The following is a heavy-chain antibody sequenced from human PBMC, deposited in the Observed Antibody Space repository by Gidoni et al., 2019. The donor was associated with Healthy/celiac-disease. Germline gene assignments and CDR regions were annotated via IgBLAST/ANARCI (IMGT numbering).Heavy chain of an antibody. J-gene: IGHJ4*02. CDR1: GGSISSYY. Sequence: QVQLQESGPGLVKPSETLSLTCTVSGGSISSYYWSWIRQPPGKGLEWIGYIYYSGSTNYNPALKSRVTISVDTSKNQFSLKLSSVTAADTAVYYCARVPYGGNSYPDYWGQGTLVTVSS. D-gene: IGHD4-17*01. V-gene: IGHV4-59*01. CDR3: ARVPYGGNSYPDY. CDR2: IYYSGST.